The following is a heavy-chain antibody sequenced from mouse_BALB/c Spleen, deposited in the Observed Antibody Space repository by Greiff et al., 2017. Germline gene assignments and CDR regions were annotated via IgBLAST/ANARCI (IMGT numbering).Heavy chain of an antibody. CDR3: ARPDDDYYDFDY. Sequence: EVQVVESGAELVKPGGSVKLSCTASGFNIKDNYMHWVKQRPEQGLEWIGRIDPANGNTKYDPNVQGKATITTDTASNTAYLQLSSLKSEDTAVYYCARPDDDYYDFDYWGQGTTLTVSS. D-gene: IGHD2-3*01. J-gene: IGHJ2*01. CDR1: GFNIKDNY. CDR2: IDPANGNT. V-gene: IGHV14-3*02.